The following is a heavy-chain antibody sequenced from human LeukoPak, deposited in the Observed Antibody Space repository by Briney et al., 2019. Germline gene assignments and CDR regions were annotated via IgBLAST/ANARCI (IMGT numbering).Heavy chain of an antibody. D-gene: IGHD2-2*01. CDR1: GYTFTSYG. J-gene: IGHJ4*02. CDR3: ARVGLGYCSSTSCYFDY. Sequence: GASVEVSCKASGYTFTSYGISWVRQAPGQGLEWMGWISAYNGNTNYAQKLQGRVTMTTDTSTSTAYMELRSLRSDDTAVYYCARVGLGYCSSTSCYFDYWGQGTLVTVSS. CDR2: ISAYNGNT. V-gene: IGHV1-18*01.